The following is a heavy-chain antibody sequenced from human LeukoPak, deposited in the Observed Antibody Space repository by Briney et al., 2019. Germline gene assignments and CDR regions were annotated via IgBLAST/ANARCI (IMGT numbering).Heavy chain of an antibody. D-gene: IGHD3-22*01. Sequence: ASVKVSCKASGYTFTSYGISWVRQAPGQGLERMGWISAYNGNTNYAQKLQGRVTMTTDTSTSTAYMELRSLRSDDTAVYYCARDFAYYDSSGYLRFDYWGQGTLVTVSS. CDR1: GYTFTSYG. V-gene: IGHV1-18*01. CDR2: ISAYNGNT. J-gene: IGHJ4*02. CDR3: ARDFAYYDSSGYLRFDY.